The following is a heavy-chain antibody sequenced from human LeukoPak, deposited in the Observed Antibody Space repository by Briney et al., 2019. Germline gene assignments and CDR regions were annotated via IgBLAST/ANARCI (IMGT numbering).Heavy chain of an antibody. V-gene: IGHV4-59*08. CDR2: IYYSGST. Sequence: SETLSLTCTVSGGSISSYYWSWSRQPPGKGLEWIGYIYYSGSTNYNPSLKSRVTISVDTSKNQFSLKLSSVTAADTAVYYCARRPFTMPRGSAFDIWGQGTMVTVSS. CDR1: GGSISSYY. J-gene: IGHJ3*02. D-gene: IGHD2-2*01. CDR3: ARRPFTMPRGSAFDI.